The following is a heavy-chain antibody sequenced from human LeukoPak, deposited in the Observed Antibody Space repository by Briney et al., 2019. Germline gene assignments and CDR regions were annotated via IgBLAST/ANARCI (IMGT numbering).Heavy chain of an antibody. J-gene: IGHJ4*02. Sequence: GGSLRLSCAASGFTFSNYAMSWVRHPPGKGLEGVSTISGSGGSTYYADSVKGRFTISRDNSKNTLYLQMNSLRAEDTAVYYCAKDHRPLGSGKFDYWGQGTLVTVSS. V-gene: IGHV3-23*01. CDR3: AKDHRPLGSGKFDY. CDR2: ISGSGGST. CDR1: GFTFSNYA. D-gene: IGHD3-10*01.